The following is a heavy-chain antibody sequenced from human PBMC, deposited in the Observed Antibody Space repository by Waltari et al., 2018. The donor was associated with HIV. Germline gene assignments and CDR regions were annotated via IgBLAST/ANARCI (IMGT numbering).Heavy chain of an antibody. V-gene: IGHV3-30*18. D-gene: IGHD5-18*01. CDR3: AKVKYSYGQEYAFDM. CDR2: ISSDGSNK. CDR1: GFTLGNFG. J-gene: IGHJ3*02. Sequence: QLQLVESGGGVVQPGRSRRRSCAASGFTLGNFGIPWVRQAPGKGLEWVAVISSDGSNKFYADSVKGRFTVSRDNSKNTLYLQMNSLRREDTAVYYCAKVKYSYGQEYAFDMWGQGTMVIVSS.